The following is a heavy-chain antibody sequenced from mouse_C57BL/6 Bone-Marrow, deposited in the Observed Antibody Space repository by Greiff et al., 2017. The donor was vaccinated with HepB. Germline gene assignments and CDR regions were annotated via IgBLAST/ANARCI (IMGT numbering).Heavy chain of an antibody. CDR2: ILPGSGST. Sequence: VQLVESGAELMKPGASVKLSCKATGYTFTGYWIEWVKQRPGHGLEWIGEILPGSGSTNYNEKFKGKATFTADTSSNTAYMQLSSLTTEDSAIYYCARRGYYGSSYLHYFDYWGQGTTLTVSS. J-gene: IGHJ2*01. CDR3: ARRGYYGSSYLHYFDY. CDR1: GYTFTGYW. V-gene: IGHV1-9*01. D-gene: IGHD1-1*01.